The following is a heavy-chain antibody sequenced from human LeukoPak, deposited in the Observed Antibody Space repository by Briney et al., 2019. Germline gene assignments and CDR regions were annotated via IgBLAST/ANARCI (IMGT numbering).Heavy chain of an antibody. J-gene: IGHJ4*02. V-gene: IGHV3-11*01. CDR1: GFTFSDFY. CDR3: AKKAQYDGHYPLDY. CDR2: ISSSGTTI. D-gene: IGHD4/OR15-4a*01. Sequence: GGSLRLSCAPPGFTFSDFYMSWIRQAPGKGLEWLSYISSSGTTIYYADSVKGRFTISRDTSKNTLYLQMNSLRAEDTALYFCAKKAQYDGHYPLDYWGQGTLVTVSA.